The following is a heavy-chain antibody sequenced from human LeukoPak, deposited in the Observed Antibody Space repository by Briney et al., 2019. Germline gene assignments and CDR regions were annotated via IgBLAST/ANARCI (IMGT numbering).Heavy chain of an antibody. CDR2: ISSSSSTI. V-gene: IGHV3-48*04. D-gene: IGHD2-21*02. CDR1: GFTFSSYA. CDR3: ARDEGDRPYYYYGMDV. Sequence: PGGSLRLSCAASGFTFSSYAMSWVRQAPGKGLEWVSYISSSSSTIYYADSVKGRFTISRDNAKNSLYLQMNSLRAEDTAVYYCARDEGDRPYYYYGMDVWGQGTTVTVSS. J-gene: IGHJ6*02.